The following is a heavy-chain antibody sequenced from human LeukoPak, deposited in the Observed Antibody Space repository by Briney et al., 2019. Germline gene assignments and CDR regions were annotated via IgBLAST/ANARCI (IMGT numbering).Heavy chain of an antibody. CDR2: IYYSGST. V-gene: IGHV4-59*12. CDR3: ARASDTDSQFDY. Sequence: PSETLSLTCTVSGGSISSYYWSWIRQPPGKGLEWIGYIYYSGSTHYNPSLKSRVTISVDTSKNQFSLKLSSVTAADTAVYYCARASDTDSQFDYWGQGTLVTVSS. D-gene: IGHD3-22*01. CDR1: GGSISSYY. J-gene: IGHJ4*02.